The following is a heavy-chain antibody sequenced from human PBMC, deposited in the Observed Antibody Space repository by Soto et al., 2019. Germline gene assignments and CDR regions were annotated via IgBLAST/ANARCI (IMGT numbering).Heavy chain of an antibody. CDR2: MNPNSGNT. Sequence: ASVNVSCKASGYTFTSYDINWVRQATGQGLEWIGWMNPNSGNTGYAQKFQGRVTMTRNTSISTAYMELSSLRSEDTAVYYCATDLGSATGTKGAFDIWGQRTMVPVS. V-gene: IGHV1-8*01. CDR1: GYTFTSYD. J-gene: IGHJ3*02. D-gene: IGHD1-26*01. CDR3: ATDLGSATGTKGAFDI.